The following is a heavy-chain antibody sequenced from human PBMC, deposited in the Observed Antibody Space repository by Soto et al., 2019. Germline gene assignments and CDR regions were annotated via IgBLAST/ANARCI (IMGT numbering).Heavy chain of an antibody. Sequence: GGSLRLSCAASGFTFSTYAMSWVRQAPGKGLEWVSGISGDGGSTYYAESVKGRFTVSRANSKDTLYLQMNSLRAEDTAVYHCANDLRQYIYGLDSWGQGTMATVSS. CDR2: ISGDGGST. CDR3: ANDLRQYIYGLDS. D-gene: IGHD5-18*01. CDR1: GFTFSTYA. V-gene: IGHV3-23*01. J-gene: IGHJ4*02.